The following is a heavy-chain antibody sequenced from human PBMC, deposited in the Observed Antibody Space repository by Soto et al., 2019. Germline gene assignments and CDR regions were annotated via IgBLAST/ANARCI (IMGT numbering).Heavy chain of an antibody. V-gene: IGHV1-18*01. CDR3: AREGGYDFWSGYSYNNWFDP. J-gene: IGHJ5*02. CDR1: GGTFSSYA. Sequence: ASVKVSCKASGGTFSSYAISWVRQAPGQGLEWMGGIIPIFGNTNYAQKLQGRVTMTTDTSTSTAYMELRSLRSDDTAVYYCAREGGYDFWSGYSYNNWFDPWGQGTLVTVSS. D-gene: IGHD3-3*01. CDR2: IIPIFGNT.